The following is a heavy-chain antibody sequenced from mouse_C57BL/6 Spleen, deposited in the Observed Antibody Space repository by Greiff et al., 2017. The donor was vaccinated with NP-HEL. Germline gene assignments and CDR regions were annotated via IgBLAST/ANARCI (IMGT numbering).Heavy chain of an antibody. CDR1: GYTFTDYE. Sequence: VKLVESGAELVRPGASVTLSCKASGYTFTDYEMHWVKQTPVHGLEWIGAIDPETGGTAYNQKFKGKAILTADKSSSTASMELRSLTSEDSAVYYCTRSYYYGSSYAMDYWGQGTSVTVSS. CDR3: TRSYYYGSSYAMDY. V-gene: IGHV1-15*01. CDR2: IDPETGGT. J-gene: IGHJ4*01. D-gene: IGHD1-1*01.